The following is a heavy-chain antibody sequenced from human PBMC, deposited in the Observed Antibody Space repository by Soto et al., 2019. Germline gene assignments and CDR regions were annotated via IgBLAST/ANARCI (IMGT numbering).Heavy chain of an antibody. CDR1: GFTFSSYE. CDR3: ASEPLTLVAGTAFDI. CDR2: ISSSGSTI. D-gene: IGHD6-19*01. Sequence: GGSLRLSCAASGFTFSSYEMNWVRQAPGKGLEWVSYISSSGSTIYYADSVKGRFTISRDNAKNSLYLQMNSLRAEDTAVYYCASEPLTLVAGTAFDIWGQGTMVTVSS. J-gene: IGHJ3*02. V-gene: IGHV3-48*03.